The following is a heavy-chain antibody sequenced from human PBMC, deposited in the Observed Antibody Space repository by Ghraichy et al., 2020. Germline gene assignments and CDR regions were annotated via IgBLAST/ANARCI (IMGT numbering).Heavy chain of an antibody. D-gene: IGHD3-22*01. J-gene: IGHJ4*02. CDR1: GDSINSEHYY. Sequence: SETLSLTCTVSGDSINSEHYYWSWIRQRPGKGLESIGYIYYSGNTYYAPSLKSRVSISVDTSKSQVSLNLNSVTDADTAFYYCASGDSSGYLRYWGQGTLVTVSS. CDR2: IYYSGNT. CDR3: ASGDSSGYLRY. V-gene: IGHV4-30-4*01.